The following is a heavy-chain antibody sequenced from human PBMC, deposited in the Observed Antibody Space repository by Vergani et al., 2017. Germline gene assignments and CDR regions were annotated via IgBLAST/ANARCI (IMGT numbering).Heavy chain of an antibody. CDR3: ARGRGGNWYCDL. D-gene: IGHD3-10*01. Sequence: QLQLQESGPGLVKPSETLSLICTVSGGSINPSSSFWGRLRPSPGKGLGWNGSISYVGRTYYIPSLQSRATVFVDTSKNQFSLNLTSVTAADTAVYYCARGRGGNWYCDLWGRGTLVTVSS. CDR1: GGSINPSSSF. CDR2: ISYVGRT. V-gene: IGHV4-39*01. J-gene: IGHJ2*01.